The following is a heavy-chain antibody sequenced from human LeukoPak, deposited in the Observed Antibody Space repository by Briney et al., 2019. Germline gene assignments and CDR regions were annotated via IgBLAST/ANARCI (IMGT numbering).Heavy chain of an antibody. V-gene: IGHV4-59*01. CDR2: INYSGST. CDR3: ARGRSSSWYYYYYYYYMDV. D-gene: IGHD6-13*01. Sequence: SETLSHTCTVSGSSISSYYSSWIRQPPGKGLEWIGCINYSGSTNYNPSLKSRVTISVDTSKNQFSLKLSSVTAADTAVYYGARGRSSSWYYYYYYYYMDVWGKGTTVTISS. J-gene: IGHJ6*03. CDR1: GSSISSYY.